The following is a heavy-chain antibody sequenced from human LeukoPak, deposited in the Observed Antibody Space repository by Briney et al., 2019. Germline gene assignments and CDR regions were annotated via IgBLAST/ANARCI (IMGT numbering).Heavy chain of an antibody. CDR1: GFTFSSYA. D-gene: IGHD6-13*01. CDR3: ATTYTSNWYNY. J-gene: IGHJ4*02. V-gene: IGHV3-23*01. Sequence: GGSLRLSCAASGFTFSSYAMSWVRQAPGKGLEWVSVIGGSGGTTYYADSVKGRFTISRDNSKSTLYLQMNGLRAEDTAVYHCATTYTSNWYNYWGQGTLVAVSS. CDR2: IGGSGGTT.